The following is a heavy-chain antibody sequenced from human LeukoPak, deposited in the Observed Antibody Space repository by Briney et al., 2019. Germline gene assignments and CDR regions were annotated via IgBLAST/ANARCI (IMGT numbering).Heavy chain of an antibody. CDR2: ISGSGGST. J-gene: IGHJ4*02. D-gene: IGHD3-9*01. Sequence: PGGSLRLSCAASGFTFSSYAMSWVRQAPGKGLEWVSSISGSGGSTYYADSVKGRFTISRDNSKNTLYLQMNSLRAEDTAVYYCAKAGILTGYFRLYYFDYWGQGTLVTVPS. CDR3: AKAGILTGYFRLYYFDY. V-gene: IGHV3-23*01. CDR1: GFTFSSYA.